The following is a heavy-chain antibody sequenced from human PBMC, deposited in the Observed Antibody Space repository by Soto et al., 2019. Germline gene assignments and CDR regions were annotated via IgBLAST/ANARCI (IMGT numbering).Heavy chain of an antibody. D-gene: IGHD5-18*01. Sequence: QVQLQESGPGLVKPSETLSLTCTVSGGSVSSGSYYWSWIRQPPGKGLEWIGYIYYSGSTNYNPSLKSRVSISVDTSKNQSSLKLSSVTAADTAVYYCASAGVDTAMVNYWGQGTLVTVSS. CDR1: GGSVSSGSYY. V-gene: IGHV4-61*01. CDR3: ASAGVDTAMVNY. CDR2: IYYSGST. J-gene: IGHJ4*02.